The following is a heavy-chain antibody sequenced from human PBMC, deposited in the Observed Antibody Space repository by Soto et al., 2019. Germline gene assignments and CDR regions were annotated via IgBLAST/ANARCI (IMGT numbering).Heavy chain of an antibody. V-gene: IGHV3-23*01. D-gene: IGHD3-16*01. J-gene: IGHJ4*02. CDR2: ISGSGGST. Sequence: QPGGSLRLSCAASGFTFSSYAMSWVRHAPGKGLEWVSAISGSGGSTYYADSVKGRFTISRDNSKNTLYLQMNSLRAEDTAVYYCASPGEWLRHGKNYFDYWGQGTLVTVSS. CDR1: GFTFSSYA. CDR3: ASPGEWLRHGKNYFDY.